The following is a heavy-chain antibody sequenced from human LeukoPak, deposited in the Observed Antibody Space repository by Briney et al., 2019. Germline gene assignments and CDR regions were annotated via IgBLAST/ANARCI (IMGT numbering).Heavy chain of an antibody. Sequence: SGGSLRLSCVASGFTLSSYAMSWVRQAPGKGLEWVSATSGSGGSTHYADSVKGRFSISRDNSKSTLYLQMNSLKAEDTAVYYCAKGLSGWSYSDFWGQGTLVTVSS. J-gene: IGHJ4*01. CDR3: AKGLSGWSYSDF. CDR2: TSGSGGST. D-gene: IGHD6-19*01. CDR1: GFTLSSYA. V-gene: IGHV3-23*01.